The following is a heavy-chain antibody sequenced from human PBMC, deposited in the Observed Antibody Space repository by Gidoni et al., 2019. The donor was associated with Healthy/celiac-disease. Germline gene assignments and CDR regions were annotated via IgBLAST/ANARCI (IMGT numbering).Heavy chain of an antibody. CDR2: IYYSGST. J-gene: IGHJ4*02. V-gene: IGHV4-39*01. Sequence: QLQLQESGPGLVKPSATLSLTCPVSGGSISSSSYYWGWIRQPPGKGLEWIGSIYYSGSTYYNPSLKSRVTISVDTSKNQFSLKLSSVTAADTAVYYCARHGPVARQWLATDYWGQGTLVTVSS. D-gene: IGHD6-19*01. CDR3: ARHGPVARQWLATDY. CDR1: GGSISSSSYY.